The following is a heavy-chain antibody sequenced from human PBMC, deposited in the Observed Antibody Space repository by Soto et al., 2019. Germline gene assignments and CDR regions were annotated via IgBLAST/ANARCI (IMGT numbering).Heavy chain of an antibody. D-gene: IGHD3-10*01. Sequence: GGSLRLSCAASGFTFDHYAMHWVRQAPGKGLEWVALISYNGANKYYADSVKGRFTISRDNSETTLYLQINSLRLEDTAMYYCARESHVVRGRAGEPWFDPWGQGTLVTVSS. CDR3: ARESHVVRGRAGEPWFDP. V-gene: IGHV3-30-3*01. CDR1: GFTFDHYA. J-gene: IGHJ5*02. CDR2: ISYNGANK.